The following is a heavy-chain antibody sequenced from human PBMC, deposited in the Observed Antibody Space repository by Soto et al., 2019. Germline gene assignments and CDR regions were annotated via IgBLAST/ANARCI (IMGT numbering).Heavy chain of an antibody. V-gene: IGHV4-30-2*01. D-gene: IGHD2-2*01. Sequence: QLQLQESGSGLVKPSQTLSLTCAVSGGSISSGGYSWSWIRQPPGKGLDWIGYIYHSVSTYYNPSLKSRVTISVDRSKNQFSLKLSSVTAADTAVYYCARGSQDIVLVPAAWGAFDIWGQGTMVTVSS. CDR2: IYHSVST. CDR3: ARGSQDIVLVPAAWGAFDI. J-gene: IGHJ3*02. CDR1: GGSISSGGYS.